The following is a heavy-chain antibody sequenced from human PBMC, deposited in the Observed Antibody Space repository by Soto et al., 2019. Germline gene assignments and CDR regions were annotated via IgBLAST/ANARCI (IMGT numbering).Heavy chain of an antibody. J-gene: IGHJ4*02. D-gene: IGHD5-18*01. CDR3: ARADRAMVTSFDY. CDR2: IYYSGST. CDR1: GGSISSYY. Sequence: SETLSLTCTVSGGSISSYYWSWIRQPPGKGLEWIGYIYYSGSTNYNPSIKSRVTISVDTSKNQFSLKLSSVTAADTAVYYCARADRAMVTSFDYWGQGTLVTVSS. V-gene: IGHV4-59*01.